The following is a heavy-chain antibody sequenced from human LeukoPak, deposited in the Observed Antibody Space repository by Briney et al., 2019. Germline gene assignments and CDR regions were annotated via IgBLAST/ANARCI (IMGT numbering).Heavy chain of an antibody. CDR1: GYTFTSYG. Sequence: GASVKVSCKASGYTFTSYGISWVRQAPGQGLEWMGWISAYNGNTNYAQKLQGRVTMTTDTSTSTAYMELRSLRSDDTAVYYCARDPRIRITMIVVAPGGAFDIWGQGTMVTVSS. J-gene: IGHJ3*02. CDR3: ARDPRIRITMIVVAPGGAFDI. D-gene: IGHD3-22*01. V-gene: IGHV1-18*01. CDR2: ISAYNGNT.